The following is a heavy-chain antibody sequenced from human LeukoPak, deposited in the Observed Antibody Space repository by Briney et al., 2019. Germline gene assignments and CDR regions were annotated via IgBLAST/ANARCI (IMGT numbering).Heavy chain of an antibody. J-gene: IGHJ4*02. CDR1: RGSVNSNRYY. Sequence: SETLSLTCTVSRGSVNSNRYYWGWIRQPPGKGLEWIGTIYYSGNTYYNPSLEGRVTISVDTSKNQFSLKLTSVTAAGTAVYYCASDHEVSSSSFDYWGQGTLVTVSS. V-gene: IGHV4-39*07. CDR3: ASDHEVSSSSFDY. CDR2: IYYSGNT. D-gene: IGHD6-6*01.